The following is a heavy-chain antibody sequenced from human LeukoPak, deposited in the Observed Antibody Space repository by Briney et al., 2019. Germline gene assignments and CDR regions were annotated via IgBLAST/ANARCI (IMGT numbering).Heavy chain of an antibody. V-gene: IGHV3-33*08. Sequence: GGSVRLSCAASGFTFSSYRMNLVRQAPRAGLEGVAFIRYDGSNKYYADSVKGRFTISRDNAKNTLYLQMNSLRAEDTAVYYCARSHPNYYYYYYMDVWGKGTTVTISS. CDR1: GFTFSSYR. CDR2: IRYDGSNK. CDR3: ARSHPNYYYYYYMDV. J-gene: IGHJ6*03.